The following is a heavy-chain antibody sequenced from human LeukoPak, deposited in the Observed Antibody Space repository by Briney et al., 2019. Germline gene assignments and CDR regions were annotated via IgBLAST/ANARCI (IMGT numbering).Heavy chain of an antibody. V-gene: IGHV4-59*01. J-gene: IGHJ4*02. D-gene: IGHD6-19*01. Sequence: SETLSLTCTVSGGSISPYFWSWIRQSPGKGLEWIGYIHYSGATNYNPSLKSRVTISVDTSRNQFSLNLSSATAADTAMYFCAKLSSAWYFSHWGQGALVSVSS. CDR3: AKLSSAWYFSH. CDR1: GGSISPYF. CDR2: IHYSGAT.